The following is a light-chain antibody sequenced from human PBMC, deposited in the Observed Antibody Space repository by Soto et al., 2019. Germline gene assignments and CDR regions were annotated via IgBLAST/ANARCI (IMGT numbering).Light chain of an antibody. CDR2: WAS. J-gene: IGKJ1*01. Sequence: DIVMTQSPDSLAVSLGERATINCKSSQSVFYSSNNKNYLAWYQQKPGQPPKLLFYWASTRESGVPDGFSGSGSGTDCTLTISSLQAGDVAVYYCQHYYSTPRTFGQGTKVEL. V-gene: IGKV4-1*01. CDR3: QHYYSTPRT. CDR1: QSVFYSSNNKNY.